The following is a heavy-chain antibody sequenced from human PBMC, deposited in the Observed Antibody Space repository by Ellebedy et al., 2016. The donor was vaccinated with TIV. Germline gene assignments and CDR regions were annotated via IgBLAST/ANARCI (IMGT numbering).Heavy chain of an antibody. V-gene: IGHV4-61*08. CDR3: ARQVAVTGVWYFDL. Sequence: SETLSLTCTVSGVSVSSGAYYWTWVRQPPGTGLEWVGYINHSGSTKYSPSLHSRVTISVDMSKNQFSLELSSVTAADTAVYFCARQVAVTGVWYFDLWGRGTLVTVSS. CDR2: INHSGST. CDR1: GVSVSSGAYY. D-gene: IGHD6-19*01. J-gene: IGHJ2*01.